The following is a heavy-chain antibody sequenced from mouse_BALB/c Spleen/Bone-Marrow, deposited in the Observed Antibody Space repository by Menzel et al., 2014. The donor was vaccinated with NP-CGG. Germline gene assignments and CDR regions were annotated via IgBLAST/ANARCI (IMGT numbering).Heavy chain of an antibody. CDR1: GYTFSNYW. Sequence: QVQLKQSGAELMKPGASVKISCKATGYTFSNYWIDWVKQRPGHGLEWIGEILPGSGTANYNEKFKGKATSTADTSSNTAYMQLSSLTSEDSALYYCARASVVPYYFDFWGQGTTLTVSS. CDR2: ILPGSGTA. D-gene: IGHD1-1*01. CDR3: ARASVVPYYFDF. V-gene: IGHV1-9*01. J-gene: IGHJ2*01.